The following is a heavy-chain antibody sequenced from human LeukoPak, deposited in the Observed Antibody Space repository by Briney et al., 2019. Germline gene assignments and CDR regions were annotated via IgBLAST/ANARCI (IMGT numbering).Heavy chain of an antibody. J-gene: IGHJ4*02. D-gene: IGHD1-1*01. CDR2: IYWNDDK. V-gene: IGHV2-5*01. CDR3: ARAHLNDRAFDY. CDR1: GFSLSTSAVG. Sequence: SGPTLVKPTQTLTLTCTFSGFSLSTSAVGVGWIRQPPGKALEWLALIYWNDDKRYSPSLKSRLTITKDTSKNQVVLTMANVDPVDAGTYYCARAHLNDRAFDYWGQGTLVTVSS.